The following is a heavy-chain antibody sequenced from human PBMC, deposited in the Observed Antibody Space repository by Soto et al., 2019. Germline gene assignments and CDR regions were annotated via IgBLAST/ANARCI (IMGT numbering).Heavy chain of an antibody. CDR2: IYPGDSDT. Sequence: GASLKISCKGSGYSFTTYWIGWVRQMPGKGLEWMGIIYPGDSDTRYSPSFQGQVTISADKSISTAYLQWSSLKASDTAMYYCARLSVMGSGYPPYFDDWGQGTLVTVSS. CDR1: GYSFTTYW. V-gene: IGHV5-51*01. CDR3: ARLSVMGSGYPPYFDD. J-gene: IGHJ4*02. D-gene: IGHD3-22*01.